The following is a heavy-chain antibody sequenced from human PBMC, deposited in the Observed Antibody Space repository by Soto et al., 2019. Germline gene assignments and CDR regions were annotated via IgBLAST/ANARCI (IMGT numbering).Heavy chain of an antibody. J-gene: IGHJ1*01. Sequence: QMQLQESGPGLVKPSQTLSLICSVSGGSISRPGYYWAWIRQHPARGLEWIGSISYSGNSNHNPSILSLLILSVDTSANCYSLRLSSVAAAVLSCYYCGSLRRDVSGSPDLWGECSRVTVSS. CDR3: GSLRRDVSGSPDL. CDR2: ISYSGNS. V-gene: IGHV4-31*01. D-gene: IGHD5-12*01. CDR1: GGSISRPGYY.